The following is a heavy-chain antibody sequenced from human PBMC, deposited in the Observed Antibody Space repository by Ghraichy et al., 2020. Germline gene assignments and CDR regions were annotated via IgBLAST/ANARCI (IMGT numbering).Heavy chain of an antibody. CDR1: GGSVSSGSYY. V-gene: IGHV4-61*01. J-gene: IGHJ6*02. Sequence: SETLSLTCTVSGGSVSSGSYYWSWIQQPPGKGLEWIGYIYYSGSTNYNPSLKSRVTISVDTSKNQFSLKLSSVTAADTAVYYCARVGYYYGMDVWGQGTTVTVSS. D-gene: IGHD3-16*01. CDR2: IYYSGST. CDR3: ARVGYYYGMDV.